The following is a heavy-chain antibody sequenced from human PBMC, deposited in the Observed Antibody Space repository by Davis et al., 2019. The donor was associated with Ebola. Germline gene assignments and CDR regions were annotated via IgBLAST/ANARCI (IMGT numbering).Heavy chain of an antibody. CDR1: GGSFSGYY. J-gene: IGHJ4*02. V-gene: IGHV4-34*01. D-gene: IGHD3-22*01. CDR3: ARARLYLYDSSGYRTYYFDY. CDR2: INHSGST. Sequence: PSETLSLTCAVYGGSFSGYYWSWIRQPPGKGLEWIGEINHSGSTNYNPSLKSRVTISVDTSKNQFSLKLSSVTAADTAVYYCARARLYLYDSSGYRTYYFDYWGQGTLVTVSS.